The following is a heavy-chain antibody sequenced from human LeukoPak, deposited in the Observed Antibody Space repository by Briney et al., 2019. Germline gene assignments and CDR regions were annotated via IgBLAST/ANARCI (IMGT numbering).Heavy chain of an antibody. CDR1: GFTFDDYA. CDR2: ISWNSGSI. CDR3: ARDRAYCGGDCYSVPPGWYFDL. J-gene: IGHJ2*01. Sequence: PGRSLRLSCAASGFTFDDYAMHWVRQAPGKGLEWVSGISWNSGSIGYADSVKGRFTISRDNAKNSLSLQMNSLRAEDTAVYYCARDRAYCGGDCYSVPPGWYFDLWGRGTLVTVSS. D-gene: IGHD2-21*02. V-gene: IGHV3-9*01.